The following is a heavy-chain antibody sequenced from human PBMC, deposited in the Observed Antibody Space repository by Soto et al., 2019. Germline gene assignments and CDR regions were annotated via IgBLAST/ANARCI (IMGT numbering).Heavy chain of an antibody. V-gene: IGHV3-30-3*01. CDR3: ARDPLPMADCIKSLCYHLAWY. CDR2: ISYDGSNK. Sequence: GVTLRLSCSPSRVTCSSCAMHWVRQAPVKGLEWVAVISYDGSNKYYADSLKGRFTISRDNSKNALWRQADSLRGEDTAVYYCARDPLPMADCIKSLCYHLAWY. D-gene: IGHD2-8*01. CDR1: RVTCSSCA. J-gene: IGHJ2*01.